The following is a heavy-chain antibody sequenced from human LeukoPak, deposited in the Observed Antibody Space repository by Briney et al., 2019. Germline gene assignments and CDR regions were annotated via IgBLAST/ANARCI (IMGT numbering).Heavy chain of an antibody. V-gene: IGHV4-59*01. CDR2: IYYSGST. J-gene: IGHJ4*02. D-gene: IGHD7-27*01. Sequence: SETLSLTCTVSGGSISSYYWSWIRQPPGKGLEWIGYIYYSGSTNYNPSLKSRVTISVDTSKNQFSLKLSSVTAADTAVYYCARGWGFHFDYWGQGTLVTVSS. CDR1: GGSISSYY. CDR3: ARGWGFHFDY.